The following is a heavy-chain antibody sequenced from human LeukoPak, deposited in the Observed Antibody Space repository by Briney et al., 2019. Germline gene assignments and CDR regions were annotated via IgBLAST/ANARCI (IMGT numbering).Heavy chain of an antibody. CDR1: GGSFSGYY. D-gene: IGHD3-10*01. J-gene: IGHJ4*02. V-gene: IGHV4-34*01. Sequence: SETLSLTCAVYGGSFSGYYWSWIRQPPGKGLEWIGEINHSGSTNYNPSLKSRVTISVDTSKNQFSLKLSSVTAADTAVYYCARAYYYGSGSFDYWGQGTLVTVSS. CDR2: INHSGST. CDR3: ARAYYYGSGSFDY.